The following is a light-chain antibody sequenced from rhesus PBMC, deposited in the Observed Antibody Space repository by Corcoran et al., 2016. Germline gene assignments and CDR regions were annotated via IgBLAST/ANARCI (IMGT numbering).Light chain of an antibody. CDR2: KAS. V-gene: IGKV1-22*01. J-gene: IGKJ2*01. CDR3: QKYGSSPLYS. CDR1: QSISSW. Sequence: DIQMTQSPSSLSASVGDTVTITCRASQSISSWLAWYRQKPGEPPKLLIYKASTLQSGVPSRVSGRGSVTEFNLTISSLQSEDFATYYCQKYGSSPLYSFGQGTKVEIK.